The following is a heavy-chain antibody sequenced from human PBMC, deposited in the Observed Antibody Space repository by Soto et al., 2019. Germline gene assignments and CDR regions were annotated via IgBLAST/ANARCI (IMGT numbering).Heavy chain of an antibody. CDR2: ISYDGSNK. Sequence: SLRLSCAASGFTFSSYGMHWVRQAPGKGPEWVAVISYDGSNKYYADSVKGRFTISRDNSKNTLYLQMNSLRAEDTAVYYCARLLGWSNYNYLDPSGQGPLVTV. CDR3: ARLLGWSNYNYLDP. J-gene: IGHJ5*02. D-gene: IGHD6-19*01. CDR1: GFTFSSYG. V-gene: IGHV3-30*03.